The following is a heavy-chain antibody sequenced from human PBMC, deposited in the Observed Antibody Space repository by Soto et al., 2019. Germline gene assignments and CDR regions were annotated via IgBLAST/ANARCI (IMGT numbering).Heavy chain of an antibody. V-gene: IGHV3-30*03. Sequence: GGSLRLSCAVSGFTFSSYGMHWVRQAPGKGPERVAHISYDGSNKYYADSVTGRFTISRDNSKNTLYLQMNSQRAEDSAVYYCARDLTVTMIVVRYWGQGTLVTVS. CDR2: ISYDGSNK. CDR3: ARDLTVTMIVVRY. J-gene: IGHJ4*02. D-gene: IGHD3-22*01. CDR1: GFTFSSYG.